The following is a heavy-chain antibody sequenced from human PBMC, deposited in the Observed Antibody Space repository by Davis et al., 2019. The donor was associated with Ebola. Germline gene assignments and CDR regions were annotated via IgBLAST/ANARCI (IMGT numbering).Heavy chain of an antibody. V-gene: IGHV3-48*03. CDR2: ISDSGNAA. CDR3: VPGTWT. Sequence: GASLILSCAASGFTFNEYEMNWVRQTPEKGQEWISYISDSGNAAYYTDSVKGRFTISRDNAKNSLYLQMDTLRVEDTAIYYCVPGTWTRGQGTLATDSS. J-gene: IGHJ4*02. D-gene: IGHD3/OR15-3a*01. CDR1: GFTFNEYE.